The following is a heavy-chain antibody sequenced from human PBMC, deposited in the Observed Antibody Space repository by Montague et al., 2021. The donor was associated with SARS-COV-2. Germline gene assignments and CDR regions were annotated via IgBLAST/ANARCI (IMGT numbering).Heavy chain of an antibody. CDR3: ARDKFYYNSASYAMDL. Sequence: SLRLSCAASGFTVTDTYMTWVRQPPGKGLEWVSVFYAGGDTYYADSVKGRFTIFRDSSNLYLQMNNLRAEDTAVYYCARDKFYYNSASYAMDLWGQGITVTVSS. J-gene: IGHJ6*02. V-gene: IGHV3-53*01. CDR1: GFTVTDTY. D-gene: IGHD3-10*01. CDR2: FYAGGDT.